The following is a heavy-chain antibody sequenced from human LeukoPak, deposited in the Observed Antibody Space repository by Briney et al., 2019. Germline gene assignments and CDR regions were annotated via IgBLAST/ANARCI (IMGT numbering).Heavy chain of an antibody. CDR2: IYYSGST. V-gene: IGHV4-59*08. D-gene: IGHD3-10*01. CDR3: ARHLVRVDAFDI. Sequence: SETLSLTCAVSGGSMSSYYWTWIRQPPGRGLEWIGYIYYSGSTNYNPSLKSRVTISVDTSKNQFSLKLSSVTAADTAVYYCARHLVRVDAFDIWGQGTMVTVSS. CDR1: GGSMSSYY. J-gene: IGHJ3*02.